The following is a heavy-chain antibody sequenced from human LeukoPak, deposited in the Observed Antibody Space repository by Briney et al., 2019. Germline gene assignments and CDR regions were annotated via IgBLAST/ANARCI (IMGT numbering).Heavy chain of an antibody. Sequence: GGSLRLSCAASGFTFSNYLMHWVRQAPGEGLVWVSRITGDGTHILYADSVKGRFTMSRDNAKNTLYLQMNSLRAGNTAVYYCAADRGGWSYWGQGTLVTVSS. CDR3: AADRGGWSY. CDR2: ITGDGTHI. D-gene: IGHD6-19*01. V-gene: IGHV3-74*01. CDR1: GFTFSNYL. J-gene: IGHJ4*02.